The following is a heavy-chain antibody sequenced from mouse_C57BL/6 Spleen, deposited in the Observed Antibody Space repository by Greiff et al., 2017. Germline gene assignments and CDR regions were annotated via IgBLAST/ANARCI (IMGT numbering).Heavy chain of an antibody. CDR3: ARKGSYYGSSYAVDY. Sequence: QVQLQQPGAELVMPGASVKLSCKASGYTFTSYWMHWVKQRPGQGLEWIGEIDPSDSYTNYNQKFKGKSTLTVDKSSSTAYMQLSSLTSEDSAVYYCARKGSYYGSSYAVDYWGQGTSVTVSS. V-gene: IGHV1-69*01. CDR1: GYTFTSYW. D-gene: IGHD1-1*01. J-gene: IGHJ4*01. CDR2: IDPSDSYT.